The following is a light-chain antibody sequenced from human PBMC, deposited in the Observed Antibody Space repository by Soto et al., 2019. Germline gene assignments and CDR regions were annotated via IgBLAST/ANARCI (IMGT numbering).Light chain of an antibody. V-gene: IGLV2-8*01. Sequence: QSALTQPLSASGSPGQSVTISCTGTFNDVGGYNYVSWYQQHPGKAPKVIIYEVYKRPSGVPERFSGSKSGKTASLTVSGLQADDEADYYCSSYVGNNNLVFGGGTKVTVL. CDR1: FNDVGGYNY. CDR2: EVY. J-gene: IGLJ3*02. CDR3: SSYVGNNNLV.